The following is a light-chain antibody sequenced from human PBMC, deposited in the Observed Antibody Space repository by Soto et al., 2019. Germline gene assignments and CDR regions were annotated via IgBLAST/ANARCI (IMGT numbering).Light chain of an antibody. Sequence: QSALTQPPSASGSPGQSVTISCTGTSSDVGTHGYVSWYQQHAGKDPKLVICDVTKRPSGVPDRFSGSKSGNTASLTVSGLQAEDEADYYCMCYAGGNNWVFGGGTKVTVL. CDR1: SSDVGTHGY. CDR3: MCYAGGNNWV. V-gene: IGLV2-8*01. J-gene: IGLJ3*02. CDR2: DVT.